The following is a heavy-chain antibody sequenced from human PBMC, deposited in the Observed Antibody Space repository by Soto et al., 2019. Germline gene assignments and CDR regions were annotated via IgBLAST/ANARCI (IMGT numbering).Heavy chain of an antibody. J-gene: IGHJ4*02. D-gene: IGHD4-17*01. CDR1: GGSISSGGYY. V-gene: IGHV4-31*03. Sequence: PSETLSLTCTVSGGSISSGGYYWSWIRQHPGKGLEWIGYIYYSGSTYYNPSLKSRVTISVDTSKNQFSLKLSSVTAADTAVYYCASGPNYGDNADYFDYWGQGTLVTVSS. CDR2: IYYSGST. CDR3: ASGPNYGDNADYFDY.